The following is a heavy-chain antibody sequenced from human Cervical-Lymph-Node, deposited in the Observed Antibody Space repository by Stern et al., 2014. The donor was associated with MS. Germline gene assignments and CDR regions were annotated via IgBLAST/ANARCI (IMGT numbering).Heavy chain of an antibody. Sequence: EVQLVESGPEVKRPGESLKISCQASGYTFTSYWIGWVRQMPGKGLEWIAIIFPGGSEFRTSPPFQGQVTISADKSSSTAYLQWNNLKASDTAIYYCARQRYFDYWGQGTLVTVSS. CDR1: GYTFTSYW. CDR2: IFPGGSEF. J-gene: IGHJ4*02. CDR3: ARQRYFDY. V-gene: IGHV5-51*01.